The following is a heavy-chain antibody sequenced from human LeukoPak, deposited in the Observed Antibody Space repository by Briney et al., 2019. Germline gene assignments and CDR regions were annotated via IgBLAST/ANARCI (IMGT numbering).Heavy chain of an antibody. D-gene: IGHD1-7*01. CDR3: ARRYNWNYGAFDI. V-gene: IGHV4-4*09. CDR2: IYTSGST. CDR1: GGSISSYY. Sequence: SETLSLTCTVSGGSISSYYWSWIRQPPGKGLEWIGYIYTSGSTNYNPSLKSRVTISVDSSKNQFSLKLSSVTAADTAVYYCARRYNWNYGAFDIWGQGTMVTVSS. J-gene: IGHJ3*02.